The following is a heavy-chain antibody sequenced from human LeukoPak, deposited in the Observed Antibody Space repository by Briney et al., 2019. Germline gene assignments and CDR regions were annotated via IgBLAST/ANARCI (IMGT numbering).Heavy chain of an antibody. V-gene: IGHV3-21*01. J-gene: IGHJ4*02. CDR2: IGTSTSYI. Sequence: GGSLRLSCAASGFTFSTYIMNWVRQTPGKGLEWVSSIGTSTSYIYYADSVKGRFTISRDNAKNSLYLQMNSLRAEDTAVYYCARGGPAAGRFDYWGQGTLVTVSS. CDR3: ARGGPAAGRFDY. D-gene: IGHD6-13*01. CDR1: GFTFSTYI.